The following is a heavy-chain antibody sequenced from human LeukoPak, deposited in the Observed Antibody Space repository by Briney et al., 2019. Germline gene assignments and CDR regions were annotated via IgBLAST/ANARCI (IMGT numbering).Heavy chain of an antibody. J-gene: IGHJ4*02. D-gene: IGHD6-6*01. V-gene: IGHV4-59*08. CDR3: ARHRAYSSSSPFDY. Sequence: SETLSLTCSVSGGSISSLYWSWIRQPPGKGLEWIGYIYYTGSTNYNPSLRSRVTMFVDMSKNQFSLRLSSVTAADTAVYYCARHRAYSSSSPFDYWGQGTLVTVSS. CDR2: IYYTGST. CDR1: GGSISSLY.